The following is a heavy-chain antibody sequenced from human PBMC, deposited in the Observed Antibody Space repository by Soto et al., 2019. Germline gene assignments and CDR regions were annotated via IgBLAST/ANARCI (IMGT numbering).Heavy chain of an antibody. J-gene: IGHJ6*02. CDR3: ARGGGEKTIAARLSYYFGMDV. V-gene: IGHV3-30-3*01. D-gene: IGHD6-6*01. CDR2: ISYDGSNK. Sequence: QVQLVESGGGVVQPGRSLRLSCAASGFTFSSCAMHWVRQAPGKGLEWVSVISYDGSNKYYADSVKGRFTISRDDSKNTLYLQMNSLRVEDTAVYYCARGGGEKTIAARLSYYFGMDVWGHGTTVTVSS. CDR1: GFTFSSCA.